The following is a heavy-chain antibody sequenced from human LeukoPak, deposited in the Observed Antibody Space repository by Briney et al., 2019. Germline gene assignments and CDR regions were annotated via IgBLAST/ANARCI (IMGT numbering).Heavy chain of an antibody. D-gene: IGHD1-26*01. Sequence: GGSLRLSCAASGFTFSSYSMNWVRQAPGKGLEWVSAISGSGGSTYYADSVKGRFTISRDNSKNTLYLQMNSLRAEDTAVYYCAKDPPQWELLHGPDYWGQGTLVTVSS. J-gene: IGHJ4*02. CDR2: ISGSGGST. CDR1: GFTFSSYS. CDR3: AKDPPQWELLHGPDY. V-gene: IGHV3-23*01.